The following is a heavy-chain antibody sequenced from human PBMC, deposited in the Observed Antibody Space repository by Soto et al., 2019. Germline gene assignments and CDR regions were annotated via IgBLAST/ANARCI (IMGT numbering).Heavy chain of an antibody. CDR1: GYTFSHYW. V-gene: IGHV3-74*01. J-gene: IGHJ4*02. D-gene: IGHD1-26*01. Sequence: GGSLRLSCAASGYTFSHYWMHWVRQAPGKGLVWVSRINIEGSTTDYADSVRGRFAISRDNAKNTLYLQINSLRDEDTAVYYCTRDRGGNFYGGFDYWGRGTLVTVSS. CDR2: INIEGSTT. CDR3: TRDRGGNFYGGFDY.